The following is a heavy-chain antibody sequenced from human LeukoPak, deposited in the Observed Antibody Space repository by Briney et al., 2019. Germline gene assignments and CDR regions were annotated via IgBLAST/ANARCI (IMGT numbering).Heavy chain of an antibody. CDR3: AELGITMIGGV. CDR2: INQDESEK. D-gene: IGHD3-10*02. CDR1: GMTFKNYW. Sequence: TGGSLRLSCAVSGMTFKNYWMSWFRQTPGKGLEWVATINQDESEKYYLDSVKGRFTISRDNAKNSLYLQMNSLRAEDTAVYYCAELGITMIGGVWGKGTTVTISS. V-gene: IGHV3-7*01. J-gene: IGHJ6*04.